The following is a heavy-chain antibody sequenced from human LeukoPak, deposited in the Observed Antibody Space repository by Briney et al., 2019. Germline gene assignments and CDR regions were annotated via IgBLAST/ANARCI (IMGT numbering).Heavy chain of an antibody. CDR3: ANIVVVPAVDAFDI. CDR1: GGSISSYY. CDR2: IYTSGST. V-gene: IGHV4-4*09. J-gene: IGHJ3*02. D-gene: IGHD2-2*01. Sequence: PSETLSLTCTVSGGSISSYYWSWIRQPPGKGLEWIGYIYTSGSTNYNPSLKSRVTISVDTSKNQFSLKLSSVTAADTAVYYCANIVVVPAVDAFDIWGQGTMVTVSS.